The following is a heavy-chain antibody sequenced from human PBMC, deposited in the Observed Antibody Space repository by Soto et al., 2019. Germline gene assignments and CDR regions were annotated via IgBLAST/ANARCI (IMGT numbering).Heavy chain of an antibody. V-gene: IGHV4-39*01. D-gene: IGHD4-17*01. CDR3: ARHSSNYGDYADY. J-gene: IGHJ4*02. Sequence: QLQLQESGPGLVKPSETLSLTCTVSGGSISSSSYYWGWIRQPPGKGLEWIGSIYYSGSTYYNPSRKSRVTISVDTSKNQFSLKLSSVTAADTAVYYCARHSSNYGDYADYWGQGTLVTVSS. CDR1: GGSISSSSYY. CDR2: IYYSGST.